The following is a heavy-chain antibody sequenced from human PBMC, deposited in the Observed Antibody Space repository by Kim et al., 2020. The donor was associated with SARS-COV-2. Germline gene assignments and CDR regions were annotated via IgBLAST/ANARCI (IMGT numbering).Heavy chain of an antibody. D-gene: IGHD2-2*01. Sequence: SETLSLTCSVSGGSVSSSSFFWGWIRQPPGKGLEWIVSMYYNGSPYYSPSLKSRVTILIDAPRNQFSLKLSSVTAADTAIYYCARLTRYYYYGLEVWGQGTTVIVSS. CDR2: MYYNGSP. V-gene: IGHV4-39*01. CDR1: GGSVSSSSFF. CDR3: ARLTRYYYYGLEV. J-gene: IGHJ6*02.